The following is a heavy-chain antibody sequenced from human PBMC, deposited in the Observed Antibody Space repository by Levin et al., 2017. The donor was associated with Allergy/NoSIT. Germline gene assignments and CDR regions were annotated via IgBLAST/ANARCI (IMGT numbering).Heavy chain of an antibody. D-gene: IGHD2-21*01. CDR3: ARVGVVGYGWFDP. CDR1: GYTFTGYY. J-gene: IGHJ5*02. Sequence: GESLKISCKASGYTFTGYYIHWVRQAPAQGLEWMGWINPNNGGTNYAQKFRGRVTMTRDTSISTAYMELSRLRSDDTAVYYGARVGVVGYGWFDPWGQGTLVTVSS. CDR2: INPNNGGT. V-gene: IGHV1-2*02.